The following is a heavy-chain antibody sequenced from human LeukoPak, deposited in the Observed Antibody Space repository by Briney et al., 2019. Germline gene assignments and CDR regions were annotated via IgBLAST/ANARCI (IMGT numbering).Heavy chain of an antibody. Sequence: GGSLRLSCAASGFTFSSYGMHWVRQAAGKGREGGAVISYDGSNKYYADSVKGRFTISRDNSKNTLYLQMNSLRAEDTAVYYCAREYYSNYYIYYYYMDVWGKGTTVTVSS. D-gene: IGHD4-11*01. J-gene: IGHJ6*03. CDR2: ISYDGSNK. CDR3: AREYYSNYYIYYYYMDV. CDR1: GFTFSSYG. V-gene: IGHV3-30*03.